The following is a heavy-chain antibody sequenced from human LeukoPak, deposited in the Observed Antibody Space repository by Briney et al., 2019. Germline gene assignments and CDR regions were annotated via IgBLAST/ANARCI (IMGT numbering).Heavy chain of an antibody. CDR2: VNGDGTIT. J-gene: IGHJ4*02. Sequence: PGGSLRLSCEVSGFTFSSHWMHWVRQAPGKGLVWVSGVNGDGTITLYAGSVKGRVTVTRDNAKNTVYLQMNGLTAEDTALYFCARDWRSPDPYDRDERIDYWGQGALVTVSS. D-gene: IGHD3-22*01. CDR1: GFTFSSHW. V-gene: IGHV3-74*01. CDR3: ARDWRSPDPYDRDERIDY.